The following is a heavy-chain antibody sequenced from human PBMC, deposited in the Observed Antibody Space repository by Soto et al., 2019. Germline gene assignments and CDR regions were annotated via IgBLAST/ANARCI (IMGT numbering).Heavy chain of an antibody. Sequence: GGSLRLSCAASGFTFSSYSMNWVRRAPGKGLEWVASIKEDGSEQKYVDSVKGRFTISRDNAKNSLSLQMNSMRAEDTAVYYCARASWDTSGFYPYYLDHWGQGTPVTVSS. CDR2: IKEDGSEQ. CDR3: ARASWDTSGFYPYYLDH. J-gene: IGHJ4*02. CDR1: GFTFSSYS. V-gene: IGHV3-7*01. D-gene: IGHD3-22*01.